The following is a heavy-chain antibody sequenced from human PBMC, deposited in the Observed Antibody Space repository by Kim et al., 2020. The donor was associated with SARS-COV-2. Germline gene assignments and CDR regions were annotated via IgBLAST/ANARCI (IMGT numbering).Heavy chain of an antibody. CDR1: GYTFTSYG. CDR3: ARTRSYYGSGSYYKYFDY. CDR2: ISAYNGNT. D-gene: IGHD3-10*01. J-gene: IGHJ4*02. Sequence: ASVKVSCKASGYTFTSYGISWVRQAPGQGLEWMGWISAYNGNTNYAQKLQGRVTMTTDTSTSTAYMELRSLRSDDTAVYYCARTRSYYGSGSYYKYFDYWGQGTLVTVSS. V-gene: IGHV1-18*01.